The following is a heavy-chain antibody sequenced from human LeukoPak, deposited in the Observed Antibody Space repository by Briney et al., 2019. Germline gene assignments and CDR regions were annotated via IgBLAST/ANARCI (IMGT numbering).Heavy chain of an antibody. Sequence: GESLKISCKGSGYSFTSYWIGWVRQMPGKGLERMGIIYPGDSDTRYSPSFQGQVTISADKSISTAYLQWSSLKASDTAMYYCARRGTIGYDFWSGQNNWFDPWGQGTLVTVSS. V-gene: IGHV5-51*01. D-gene: IGHD3-3*01. CDR3: ARRGTIGYDFWSGQNNWFDP. J-gene: IGHJ5*02. CDR1: GYSFTSYW. CDR2: IYPGDSDT.